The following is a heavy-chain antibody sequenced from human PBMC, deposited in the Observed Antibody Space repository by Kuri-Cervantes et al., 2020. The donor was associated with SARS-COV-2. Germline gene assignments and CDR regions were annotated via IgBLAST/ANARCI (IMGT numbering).Heavy chain of an antibody. J-gene: IGHJ6*02. CDR2: IIPILGIA. Sequence: SVKVSCKASGGTFSSYAISWVRQAPGQGLEWMGGIIPILGIANYAQKFQGRVTMTRDTSTSTVYMELSSLRSEDTAVYYCARVGPTVTYYGMDVWGQGTTVTVSS. CDR1: GGTFSSYA. V-gene: IGHV1-69*10. CDR3: ARVGPTVTYYGMDV. D-gene: IGHD4-17*01.